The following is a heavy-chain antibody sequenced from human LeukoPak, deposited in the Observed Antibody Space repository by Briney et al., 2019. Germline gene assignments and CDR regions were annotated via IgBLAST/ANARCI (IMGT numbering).Heavy chain of an antibody. J-gene: IGHJ5*02. CDR2: IYPGDSDT. CDR1: GYSFPSQW. V-gene: IGHV5-51*01. CDR3: ATSTRHDTTGWPNWFDP. D-gene: IGHD6-19*01. Sequence: GESLKISCKGSGYSFPSQWIAWVRQIPRKGLDGVGIIYPGDSDTRYNPSFQGQVTISADKSISTAYLQWSSLKASDTAMYYCATSTRHDTTGWPNWFDPWGQGTLVIVSS.